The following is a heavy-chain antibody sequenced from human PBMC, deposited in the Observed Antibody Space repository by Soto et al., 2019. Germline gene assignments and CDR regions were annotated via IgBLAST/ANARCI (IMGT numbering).Heavy chain of an antibody. V-gene: IGHV1-69*13. CDR3: ARSSGYYYYYYGMDV. J-gene: IGHJ6*02. CDR2: IIPIFGTA. CDR1: GGTFGSYA. Sequence: SVKVSCKASGGTFGSYAISWVRQAPGQGLEWMGGIIPIFGTANYAQKFQGRVTITADESTSTAYMELSSLRSEDTAVYYGARSSGYYYYYYGMDVWGQGTTVTVSS. D-gene: IGHD3-22*01.